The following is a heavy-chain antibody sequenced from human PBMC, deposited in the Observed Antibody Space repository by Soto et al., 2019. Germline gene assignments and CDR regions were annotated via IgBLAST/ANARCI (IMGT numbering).Heavy chain of an antibody. V-gene: IGHV3-23*01. J-gene: IGHJ6*02. CDR1: GFTFSSYA. CDR3: AKEPAGGRFLEWLGREYGMDV. D-gene: IGHD3-3*01. CDR2: ISGSGGST. Sequence: GGSLRLSCAVSGFTFSSYAMSWVRQAPGKGLEWVSAISGSGGSTYYADSVKGRFTIPRDNSKNTLYLQMNSLRAEDTAVYYCAKEPAGGRFLEWLGREYGMDVWGQGTTVTVSS.